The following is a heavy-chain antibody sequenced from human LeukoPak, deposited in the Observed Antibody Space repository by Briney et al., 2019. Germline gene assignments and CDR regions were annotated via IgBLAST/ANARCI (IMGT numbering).Heavy chain of an antibody. V-gene: IGHV4-59*08. CDR1: GGSISSYY. Sequence: SETLSLTCTVSGGSISSYYWSWIRQPPGKGLEWIGYIYYSGSTNYNPSLKSRVAISVDTSKNQFSLKLGSVTAADTAVYYCARGQLGYCSGGSCPVHDGWGQGTLVTVSS. CDR2: IYYSGST. J-gene: IGHJ4*02. CDR3: ARGQLGYCSGGSCPVHDG. D-gene: IGHD2-15*01.